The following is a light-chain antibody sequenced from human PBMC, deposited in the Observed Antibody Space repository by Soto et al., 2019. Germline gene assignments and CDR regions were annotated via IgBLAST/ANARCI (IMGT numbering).Light chain of an antibody. J-gene: IGKJ1*01. CDR3: QQYGNTWWT. CDR1: QSVNNNY. V-gene: IGKV3-20*01. CDR2: GAS. Sequence: EVVLTQSPGTLSLSPGDRATLSCRASQSVNNNYLAWYQQKPGQAPRLLIYGASSRATGIPARFSGRGSGTDFTLTISRLEPEDFAMYFCQQYGNTWWTFGQGTKVEIK.